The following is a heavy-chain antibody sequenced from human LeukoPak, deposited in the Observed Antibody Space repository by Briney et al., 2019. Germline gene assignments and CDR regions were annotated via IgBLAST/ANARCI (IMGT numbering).Heavy chain of an antibody. Sequence: ASVKVSCKASGGTFSSYTISWVRQAPGQGLEWMGRIIPLLGIANYAQKFQGRVAITADKSTSTAYMELSGLRSEDTAVYYCARDDIVATRWWFDPWGQGTLVTVSS. CDR2: IIPLLGIA. D-gene: IGHD5-12*01. V-gene: IGHV1-69*04. CDR1: GGTFSSYT. CDR3: ARDDIVATRWWFDP. J-gene: IGHJ5*02.